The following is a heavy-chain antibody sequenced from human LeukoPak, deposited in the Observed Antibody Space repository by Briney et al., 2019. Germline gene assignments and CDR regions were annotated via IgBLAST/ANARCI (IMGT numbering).Heavy chain of an antibody. Sequence: PSETLSLTCTVSGGSISSGSYYWSWIRQPAGKGLEWIGRIYTSGSTYYNPSLKSRVTISVDTSKNQFSLKLSSVTAADTALYYCACSTVPHDYWGQGTLVTVSS. CDR2: IYTSGST. V-gene: IGHV4-61*02. D-gene: IGHD4-17*01. CDR1: GGSISSGSYY. CDR3: ACSTVPHDY. J-gene: IGHJ4*02.